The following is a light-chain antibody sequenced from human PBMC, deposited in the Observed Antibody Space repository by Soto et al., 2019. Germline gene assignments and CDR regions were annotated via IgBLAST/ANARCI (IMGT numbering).Light chain of an antibody. J-gene: IGKJ2*01. CDR3: QQYGSSISYT. Sequence: VLTQSPGTLSLSPGERATLSCRASQTVSNNYLAWYQQKPGHAPRLLIYGASSRATGIPDRFSGSGSGTDFTLTISRLEPEDFAVYYCQQYGSSISYTFGQGTKLEIK. CDR1: QTVSNNY. V-gene: IGKV3-20*01. CDR2: GAS.